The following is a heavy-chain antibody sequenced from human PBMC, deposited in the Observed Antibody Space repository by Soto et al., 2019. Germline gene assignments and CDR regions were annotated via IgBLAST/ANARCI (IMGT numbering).Heavy chain of an antibody. D-gene: IGHD3-22*01. CDR3: ARDRSAGYHSIYYYYYCMDV. J-gene: IGHJ6*02. CDR2: INPSGGST. Sequence: QVQLVQSGAEVKKPGASVKVSCKASGYTFTSYYMHWVRQAPGQGLEWMGLINPSGGSTRYAQKFQDRDTRTRDTSTSTVCVELISQRSEDTDEYTCARDRSAGYHSIYYYYYCMDVWGQGATVTV. CDR1: GYTFTSYY. V-gene: IGHV1-46*01.